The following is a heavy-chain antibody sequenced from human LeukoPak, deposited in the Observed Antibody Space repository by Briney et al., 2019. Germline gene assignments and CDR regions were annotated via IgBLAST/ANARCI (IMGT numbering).Heavy chain of an antibody. Sequence: ASVKVSCKASGYTFTSYEINWVRQAPGQGLEWMGIINPSGGSTSYAQKFQGRVTMTRDMSTSTVYMELSSLRSEDTAVYYCARGPRGIAAAGDPDYWGQGTLVTVSS. CDR1: GYTFTSYE. J-gene: IGHJ4*02. CDR2: INPSGGST. CDR3: ARGPRGIAAAGDPDY. D-gene: IGHD6-13*01. V-gene: IGHV1-46*01.